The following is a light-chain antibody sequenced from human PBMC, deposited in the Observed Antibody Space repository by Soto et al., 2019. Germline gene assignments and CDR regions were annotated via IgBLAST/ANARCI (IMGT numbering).Light chain of an antibody. CDR3: QQYNTYSPERT. J-gene: IGKJ1*01. V-gene: IGKV1-5*03. CDR1: QNINIW. CDR2: KAS. Sequence: DIQMTQSPSTLSASVGDRVTISCRTSQNINIWLAWYQQKPGKAPNLLIYKASILESGVPSRFSGSGSGTEFTLTISSLQPDDFATYYCQQYNTYSPERTFGQGTKVDIK.